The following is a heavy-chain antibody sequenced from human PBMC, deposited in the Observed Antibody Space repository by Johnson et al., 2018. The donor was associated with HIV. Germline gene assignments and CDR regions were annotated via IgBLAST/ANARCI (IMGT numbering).Heavy chain of an antibody. CDR3: AKEESGSFLGFDL. CDR1: GFTVSSNY. CDR2: IYSGGTT. J-gene: IGHJ3*01. V-gene: IGHV3-66*02. Sequence: VQLVESGGDLVQPGGSLRLSCPASGFTVSSNYMSWVRQAPGKGLEWVSVIYSGGTTYYADSVKGRFTISRDNSNNTLYLQMNSLRPEDTAVFYCAKEESGSFLGFDLWGRGTMVTVSS. D-gene: IGHD1-26*01.